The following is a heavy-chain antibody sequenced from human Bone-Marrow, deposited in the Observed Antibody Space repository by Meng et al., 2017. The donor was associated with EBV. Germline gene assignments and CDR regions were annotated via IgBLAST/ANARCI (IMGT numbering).Heavy chain of an antibody. Sequence: VQVVQFGGEVKKPGSSVKVSCRTSGGTFRSDAVSWVRQAPGQGLEWMGGLIPMVGAPHYAQKFQGRVTIIADESTSTHSMELNSLRSEDTAMYYCASESGRGFTPDYWGQGTLVTVSS. D-gene: IGHD3-10*01. CDR1: GGTFRSDA. CDR2: LIPMVGAP. CDR3: ASESGRGFTPDY. V-gene: IGHV1-69*01. J-gene: IGHJ4*02.